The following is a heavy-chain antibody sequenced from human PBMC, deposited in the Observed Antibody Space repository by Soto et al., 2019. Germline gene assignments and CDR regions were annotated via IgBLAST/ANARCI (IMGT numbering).Heavy chain of an antibody. V-gene: IGHV4-39*01. CDR1: VGSISSSSYY. CDR3: ARHAPSVGCSSTSCYPSFDY. D-gene: IGHD2-2*01. Sequence: PSETLSLTCTVSVGSISSSSYYWGWIRQPPGKGLEWIGSIYYSGSTYYNPSLKSRVTISVDTSKNQFSLKLSSVTAADTAVYYCARHAPSVGCSSTSCYPSFDYWGQGTLVTVSS. CDR2: IYYSGST. J-gene: IGHJ4*02.